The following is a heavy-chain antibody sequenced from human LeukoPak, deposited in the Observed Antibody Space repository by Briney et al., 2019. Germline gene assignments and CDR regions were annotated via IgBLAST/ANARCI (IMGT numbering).Heavy chain of an antibody. CDR3: AGGLGSYYNNWFDP. V-gene: IGHV4-30-2*01. D-gene: IGHD3-10*01. J-gene: IGHJ5*02. CDR1: GGSISRGGYG. Sequence: PSQTLSLTCAVSGGSISRGGYGWGWVRQPGGKGLEWSGYIYHSGSTYYNPSIKSRVTISVDRSTTQFSLKLSSVTAADTAVYYCAGGLGSYYNNWFDPWGQGTLVTVSS. CDR2: IYHSGST.